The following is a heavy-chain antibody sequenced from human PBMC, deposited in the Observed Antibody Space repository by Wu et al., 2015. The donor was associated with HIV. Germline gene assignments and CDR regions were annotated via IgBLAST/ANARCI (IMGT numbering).Heavy chain of an antibody. V-gene: IGHV1-2*02. J-gene: IGHJ6*03. Sequence: QVQLVQSGAEVKKPGASVKVSCKTSGYTFTDYYMHWVRQAPGQGLEWMGWINPNSGGINYAQKFQGRVTMTRDTSISTAXMELSRLXSDDTAVYYCARVATQLWLGSEYYYMDVWGKGTTVIVSS. CDR3: ARVATQLWLGSEYYYMDV. CDR2: INPNSGGI. D-gene: IGHD5-18*01. CDR1: GYTFTDYY.